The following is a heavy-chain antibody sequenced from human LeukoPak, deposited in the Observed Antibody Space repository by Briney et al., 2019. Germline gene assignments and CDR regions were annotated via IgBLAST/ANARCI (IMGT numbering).Heavy chain of an antibody. CDR2: IYSGGST. CDR3: ARVLETDMVYFDH. Sequence: GGSLRLSCAASGFTVSSNYMSWVRQAPGKGLEWVSVIYSGGSTYYADSVKGRFTISRDNSKNTLYLQMNSLRAEDTAVYYCARVLETDMVYFDHWGQGTLVTVSS. V-gene: IGHV3-66*01. CDR1: GFTVSSNY. J-gene: IGHJ4*02. D-gene: IGHD5-18*01.